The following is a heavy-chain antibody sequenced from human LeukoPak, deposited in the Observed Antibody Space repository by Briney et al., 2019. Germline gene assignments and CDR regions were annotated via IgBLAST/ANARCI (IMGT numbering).Heavy chain of an antibody. CDR1: GGSFSGYY. CDR2: INHSGST. V-gene: IGHV4-34*01. J-gene: IGHJ6*03. CDR3: ARVVPYYYDSSGYYYYYYMDV. D-gene: IGHD3-22*01. Sequence: SETLSLTCAVYGGSFSGYYWSWIRQPPGKGLEWIGEINHSGSTNYNPSLKSRVTISVDTSKNQFSLKLSSVTAADTAVYYCARVVPYYYDSSGYYYYYYMDVWGKGTTVTVSS.